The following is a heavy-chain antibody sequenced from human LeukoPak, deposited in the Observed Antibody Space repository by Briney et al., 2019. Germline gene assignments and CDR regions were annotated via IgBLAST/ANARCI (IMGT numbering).Heavy chain of an antibody. V-gene: IGHV3-7*01. CDR2: IRQDGDQT. Sequence: PGGSLRLSCAASGFTFSAYWTHWVRQAPGKGLEWLADIRQDGDQTYYADSVKGRFTISRDNAKNSLYLQLNSLRAEDTAVYYCAKDLASTGALDLWGQGTLVTVSS. CDR3: AKDLASTGALDL. D-gene: IGHD1-14*01. J-gene: IGHJ4*02. CDR1: GFTFSAYW.